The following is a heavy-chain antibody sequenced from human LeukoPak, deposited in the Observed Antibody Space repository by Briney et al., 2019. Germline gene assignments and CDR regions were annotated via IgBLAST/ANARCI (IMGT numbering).Heavy chain of an antibody. J-gene: IGHJ3*02. CDR1: GFTFSTHA. Sequence: GGSLRLSCAASGFTFSTHAMSWVRQAPGKGLEWVSAISGSGGRTYHADSVKGRFTISRDNSENTLFLQMTSLRAEDTAIYYSAMTMKYCSGGTCQEAFEIWGQGTMVTVSS. CDR3: AMTMKYCSGGTCQEAFEI. D-gene: IGHD2-15*01. CDR2: ISGSGGRT. V-gene: IGHV3-23*01.